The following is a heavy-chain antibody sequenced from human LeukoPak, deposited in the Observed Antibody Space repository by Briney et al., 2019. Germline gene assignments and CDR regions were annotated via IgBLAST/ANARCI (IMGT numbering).Heavy chain of an antibody. V-gene: IGHV4-34*01. D-gene: IGHD3-16*01. CDR1: GGSFSGYY. J-gene: IGHJ5*02. CDR3: AKVTGPSDFLGSGERNRFDP. Sequence: PSETLSLTCAVYGGSFSGYYWSWIRQPPGKGLEWIGEINHSGSTNYNPSLKSRVTISVDTSKNQFSLKLSSVTAADTAVYYCAKVTGPSDFLGSGERNRFDPWGQGTLVTVSS. CDR2: INHSGST.